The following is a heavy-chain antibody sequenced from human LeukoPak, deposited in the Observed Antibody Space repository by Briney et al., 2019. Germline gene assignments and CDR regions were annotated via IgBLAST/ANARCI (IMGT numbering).Heavy chain of an antibody. CDR1: GFTFSSYS. J-gene: IGHJ4*02. D-gene: IGHD3-3*01. CDR3: ARGPPTIFGVVRVFDY. Sequence: GGSLRLSCAASGFTFSSYSMNWVRQAPGKGLEWVSSISSSSSYIYYADSVKGRFTISRDNAKNSLYLQMNSPRAEDTAVYYCARGPPTIFGVVRVFDYWGQGTLVTVSS. CDR2: ISSSSSYI. V-gene: IGHV3-21*01.